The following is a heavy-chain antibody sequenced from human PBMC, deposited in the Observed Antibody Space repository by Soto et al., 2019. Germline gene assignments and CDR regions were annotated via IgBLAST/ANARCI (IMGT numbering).Heavy chain of an antibody. Sequence: QIQLQESGPGLVRPSQTLSLTCTVSGGSLNSEHYHWTWIRQAPGKGLEWIGYIHYTGCVRYNPSLQSRITMSVDTSKILFSLNLSSVTAADTAVYFCVREDDGGDRDYYGLDVWGQGTMVTVSS. CDR3: VREDDGGDRDYYGLDV. V-gene: IGHV4-30-4*01. J-gene: IGHJ6*02. D-gene: IGHD2-21*02. CDR2: IHYTGCV. CDR1: GGSLNSEHYH.